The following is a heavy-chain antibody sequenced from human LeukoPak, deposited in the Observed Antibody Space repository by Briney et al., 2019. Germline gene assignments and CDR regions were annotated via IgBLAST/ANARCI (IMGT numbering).Heavy chain of an antibody. D-gene: IGHD3-10*01. CDR1: GYTLTELS. CDR3: ATDLIWFGESSSAFDI. Sequence: GASVKVSCKVSGYTLTELSMHWVRQAPGKGLEWMGGFDPEDGETIYAQKFQGRVTMTEDTSTDTAYMELSSLGSEDTAVYYCATDLIWFGESSSAFDIWGQGTMVTVSS. V-gene: IGHV1-24*01. CDR2: FDPEDGET. J-gene: IGHJ3*02.